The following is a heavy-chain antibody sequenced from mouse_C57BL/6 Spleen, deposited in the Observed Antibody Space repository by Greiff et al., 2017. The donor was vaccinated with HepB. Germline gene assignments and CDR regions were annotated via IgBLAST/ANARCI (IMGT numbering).Heavy chain of an antibody. CDR2: ISSGSSTI. CDR1: GFTFSDYG. D-gene: IGHD2-5*01. J-gene: IGHJ1*03. Sequence: EVQRVESGGGLVKPGGSLKLSCAASGFTFSDYGMHWVRQAPEKGLEWVAYISSGSSTIYYADTVKGRFTISRDNAKNTLFLQMTSLRSEDTAMYYCERKGYSNYDWYFDVWGTGTTVTVSS. V-gene: IGHV5-17*01. CDR3: ERKGYSNYDWYFDV.